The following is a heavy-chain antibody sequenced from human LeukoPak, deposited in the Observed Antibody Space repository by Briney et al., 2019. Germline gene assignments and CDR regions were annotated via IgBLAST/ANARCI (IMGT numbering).Heavy chain of an antibody. J-gene: IGHJ4*02. CDR1: GYTFTSYY. D-gene: IGHD4-17*01. Sequence: ASVKVSCKASGYTFTSYYMHWVRQAPGQGLEWMGIINSSGGSTSYAQKFQGRVTMTRDTSTSTVYMELSSLRSEDTAVYYCARVMTTATTGDYWGQGTLVTVSS. V-gene: IGHV1-46*01. CDR2: INSSGGST. CDR3: ARVMTTATTGDY.